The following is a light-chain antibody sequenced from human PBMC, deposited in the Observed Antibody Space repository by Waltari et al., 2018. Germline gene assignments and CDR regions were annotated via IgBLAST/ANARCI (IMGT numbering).Light chain of an antibody. CDR1: NGALGSYNL. Sequence: QSALTQPASVSGSPGQSITISCSATNGALGSYNLVSWYQHHPGKAPKLMIYEGTRRPSGVSNRFSGSKSGNTASLTISGLQAEDEADYYCCASAGSRVFGGGTKLTVL. CDR2: EGT. J-gene: IGLJ3*02. V-gene: IGLV2-23*01. CDR3: CASAGSRV.